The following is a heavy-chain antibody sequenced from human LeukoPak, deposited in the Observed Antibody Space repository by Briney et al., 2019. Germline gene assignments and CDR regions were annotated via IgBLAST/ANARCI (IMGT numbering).Heavy chain of an antibody. D-gene: IGHD5-18*01. CDR2: IYYSGST. CDR3: ACVVGTAMASYYFDY. V-gene: IGHV4-39*01. Sequence: SETLSLTCTVSGGSISSSSYYWGWIRQPPGKGLEWIGSIYYSGSTYYNPSLKSRVTISVDTSKNQFSLKLSSVTAADTAVYYCACVVGTAMASYYFDYWGQGTLVTVSS. CDR1: GGSISSSSYY. J-gene: IGHJ4*02.